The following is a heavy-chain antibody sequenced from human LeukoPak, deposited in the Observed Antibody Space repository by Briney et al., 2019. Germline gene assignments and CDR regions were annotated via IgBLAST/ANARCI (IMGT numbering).Heavy chain of an antibody. V-gene: IGHV3-21*01. CDR3: ARDLTVGATVRYFDY. CDR1: GFTFSSYS. Sequence: GGSLRLSCAASGFTFSSYSMNWVRQAPGKGLEWFSSIISSSSYIYYADSVKGRFTISRDNAKNSLYLQMNSLRAEDTAVYYCARDLTVGATVRYFDYWGQGTLVTVSS. D-gene: IGHD1-26*01. J-gene: IGHJ4*02. CDR2: IISSSSYI.